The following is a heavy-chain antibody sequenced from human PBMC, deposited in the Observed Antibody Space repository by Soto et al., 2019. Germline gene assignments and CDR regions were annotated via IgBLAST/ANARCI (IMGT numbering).Heavy chain of an antibody. V-gene: IGHV1-3*01. D-gene: IGHD3-10*01. CDR3: AGRGSGSPGYFDL. Sequence: QVQLVQSGAEVKKPGASVKVSCKASGYTFTSYAMHWVRQAPGQRLEWMGWINAGNGNTKYSQKFQGRVTITRDTSASTAYRELSSLRSEDTAGYYCAGRGSGSPGYFDLWGRGTLVTVSS. CDR1: GYTFTSYA. CDR2: INAGNGNT. J-gene: IGHJ2*01.